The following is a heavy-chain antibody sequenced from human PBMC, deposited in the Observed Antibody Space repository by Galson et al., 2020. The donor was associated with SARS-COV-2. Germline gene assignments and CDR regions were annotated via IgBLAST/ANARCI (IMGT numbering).Heavy chain of an antibody. CDR3: AKDLSIQYDILTGYYPPYYYYGMDV. Sequence: GGSLRLSCAASGFTFSSYGMHWVRQAPGKGLEWVAVIWYDGSNKYYADSVKGRFTISRDNSKNTLYLQKNSLRAEDTAVYYCAKDLSIQYDILTGYYPPYYYYGMDVWGQGTTVTVSS. D-gene: IGHD3-9*01. J-gene: IGHJ6*02. CDR1: GFTFSSYG. CDR2: IWYDGSNK. V-gene: IGHV3-33*06.